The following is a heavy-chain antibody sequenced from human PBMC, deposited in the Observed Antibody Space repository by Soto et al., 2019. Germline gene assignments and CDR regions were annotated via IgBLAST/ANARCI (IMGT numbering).Heavy chain of an antibody. D-gene: IGHD1-26*01. CDR3: VRGASLNFDY. Sequence: GGSLRLSCAASGFTFSDYAMHWVRQAPGKGLEWVSAISGSGGSTYYADSVKGRFTISRDNSKNTLYLQMNSLRAEDTAFYYCVRGASLNFDYWGQGTLVTVSS. CDR2: ISGSGGST. J-gene: IGHJ4*02. V-gene: IGHV3-23*01. CDR1: GFTFSDYA.